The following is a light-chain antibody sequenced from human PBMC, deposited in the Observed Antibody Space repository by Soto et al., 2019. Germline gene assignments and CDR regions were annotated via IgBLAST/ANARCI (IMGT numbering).Light chain of an antibody. CDR3: QQRSNSWT. CDR1: QSVSSY. CDR2: DAS. Sequence: EIVLTQSPATLSLSPGERATLSCRASQSVSSYLAWYQQKPGQAPRLLIYDASNRATGIPARLSGSGSGTDFPLTISSLEPEDFAVYYCQQRSNSWTFGQGTKVDIK. V-gene: IGKV3-11*01. J-gene: IGKJ1*01.